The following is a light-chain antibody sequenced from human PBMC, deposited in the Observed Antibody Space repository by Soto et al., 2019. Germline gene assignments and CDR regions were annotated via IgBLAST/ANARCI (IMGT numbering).Light chain of an antibody. CDR1: QGINNY. Sequence: DVQLAQSPSSLSASVGDRVTITCRARQGINNYLNWYQQKPGRAPKLLVYAASTLEDGVLSRFSGSGSGTDFTLTISPLQPEDFAVYYCQQSYSSWLTFGGGTRVEI. J-gene: IGKJ4*01. CDR2: AAS. CDR3: QQSYSSWLT. V-gene: IGKV1-39*01.